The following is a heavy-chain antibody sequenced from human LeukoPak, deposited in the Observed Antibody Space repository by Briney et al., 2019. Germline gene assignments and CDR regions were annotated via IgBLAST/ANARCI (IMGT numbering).Heavy chain of an antibody. CDR1: GGSITTFY. CDR3: AIGRGWKQQLVYFDY. Sequence: SETLSLTCTVSGGSITTFYWSWVRQPPGKGLEWIAYMFHSGTPRYNPSLQSRVTISADTSKNQFSLNVRSTTAADTAVYYCAIGRGWKQQLVYFDYWGQGTLATVSS. J-gene: IGHJ4*02. V-gene: IGHV4-59*08. CDR2: MFHSGTP. D-gene: IGHD6-13*01.